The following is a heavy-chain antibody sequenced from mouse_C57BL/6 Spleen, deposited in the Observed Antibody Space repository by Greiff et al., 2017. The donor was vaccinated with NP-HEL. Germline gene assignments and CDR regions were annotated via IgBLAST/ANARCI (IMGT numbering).Heavy chain of an antibody. J-gene: IGHJ2*01. CDR1: GYTFTSYW. CDR2: IHPNSGST. D-gene: IGHD2-4*01. Sequence: VQLQQPGAELVKPGASVKLSCKASGYTFTSYWMHWVKQWPGQGLEWIGMIHPNSGSTNYNEKFKSKATLTVDKSSSTAYMQLSSLTSEDSAVYYCRYDYDAYYFDYWGQGTTLTVSS. CDR3: RYDYDAYYFDY. V-gene: IGHV1-64*01.